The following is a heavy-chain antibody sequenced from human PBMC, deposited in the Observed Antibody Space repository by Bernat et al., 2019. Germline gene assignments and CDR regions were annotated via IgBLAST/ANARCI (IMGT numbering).Heavy chain of an antibody. V-gene: IGHV3-74*01. CDR2: INSDGSST. CDR1: GFTFSSYW. J-gene: IGHJ1*01. Sequence: EMQLVESGGGLVQPGGSLRLSCAASGFTFSSYWMHWVRQPPGKGLVWVSRINSDGSSTSYADSVKGRFTISRDNAKNTLYLQMNSLRAEDTAVYYCARTYYGDDFQYWGQGTLVTVSS. D-gene: IGHD4-17*01. CDR3: ARTYYGDDFQY.